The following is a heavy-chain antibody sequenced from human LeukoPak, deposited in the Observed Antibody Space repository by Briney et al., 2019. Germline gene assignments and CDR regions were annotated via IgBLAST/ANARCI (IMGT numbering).Heavy chain of an antibody. Sequence: PGGSLRLSCAASAFTFSTYAMHWVRQAPGKGLEWVAVISYDGSNKYYADSVKGRFTISRGNPKSTLFLQMNSLRSEDTAVYFCARALQQLSFDCWGQGTLVTVSS. CDR3: ARALQQLSFDC. J-gene: IGHJ4*02. CDR2: ISYDGSNK. V-gene: IGHV3-30-3*01. D-gene: IGHD4-11*01. CDR1: AFTFSTYA.